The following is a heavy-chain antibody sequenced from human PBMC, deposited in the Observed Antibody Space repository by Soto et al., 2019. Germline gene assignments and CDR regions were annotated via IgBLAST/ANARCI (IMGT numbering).Heavy chain of an antibody. V-gene: IGHV2-5*02. J-gene: IGHJ4*02. D-gene: IGHD3-22*01. CDR1: GFSLNTRGVG. Sequence: QITLKESGPALVKPTPTLTLTCSFSGFSLNTRGVGVGWIRQPPGKALEWLTVVYWDDDKRFSPSLKSRLTITKDAPKNQVVLTMTNVDPVDTATYSFARLAYYDTGSHTYAYCGQGTLVTVSS. CDR3: ARLAYYDTGSHTYAY. CDR2: VYWDDDK.